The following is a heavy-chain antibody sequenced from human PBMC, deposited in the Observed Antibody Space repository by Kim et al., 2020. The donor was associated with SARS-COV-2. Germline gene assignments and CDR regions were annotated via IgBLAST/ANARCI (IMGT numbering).Heavy chain of an antibody. CDR2: IHHSGTT. Sequence: SETLSLTCTVSGDSITINNWWIWVRQSPGKGLEWIGEIHHSGTTNYHPSLKSRVTLSVDTSNNQFSLRLKSVTAADTAVYYCAKFDDTMGYIPFDYWGQGIRVTVSS. CDR1: GDSITINNW. V-gene: IGHV4-4*02. D-gene: IGHD3-10*01. J-gene: IGHJ4*02. CDR3: AKFDDTMGYIPFDY.